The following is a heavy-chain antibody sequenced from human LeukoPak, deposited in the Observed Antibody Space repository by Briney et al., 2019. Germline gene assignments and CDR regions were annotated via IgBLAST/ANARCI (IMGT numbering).Heavy chain of an antibody. J-gene: IGHJ4*02. D-gene: IGHD6-13*01. CDR3: ARSNMYSSSWYDYFDY. V-gene: IGHV4-59*01. CDR1: GGSISSYY. CDR2: IYSSGTT. Sequence: SETLSLTRTVSGGSISSYYWSWIRQPPGKGLEWIGYIYSSGTTNYNPSLKSRVTISLDTSKNQFSLKLSSVTAADTAVYYCARSNMYSSSWYDYFDYWGQGTLVTVSS.